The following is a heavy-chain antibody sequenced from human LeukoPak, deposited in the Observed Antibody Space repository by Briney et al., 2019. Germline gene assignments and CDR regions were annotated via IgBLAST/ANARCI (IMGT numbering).Heavy chain of an antibody. D-gene: IGHD2-15*01. V-gene: IGHV3-23*01. J-gene: IGHJ4*02. CDR3: AKDRRPKRGYCSGGSCYVPDYFDY. CDR2: ISGTGGST. Sequence: GGSLRLSCAGSGFTFSTYGMSWVRQAPGKGLEWVSAISGTGGSTYYADSVKGRFTISRDNFKNTLFLQINSLRAEDTAVYYRAKDRRPKRGYCSGGSCYVPDYFDYWGQGTLVTVSS. CDR1: GFTFSTYG.